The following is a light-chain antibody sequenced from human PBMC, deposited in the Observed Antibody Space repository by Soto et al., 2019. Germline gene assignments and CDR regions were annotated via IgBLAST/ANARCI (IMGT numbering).Light chain of an antibody. J-gene: IGKJ5*01. V-gene: IGKV3-20*01. Sequence: EIVLTQSPGTLSLSPGERATLSCRASQSVSSSYLAWYQQKPGQAPRLLIYAASSRTTGIPDRFSGSGSGTDSTLTISRLEPEDFAVYYCQQSHNSFTFGQGTRLEIK. CDR3: QQSHNSFT. CDR2: AAS. CDR1: QSVSSSY.